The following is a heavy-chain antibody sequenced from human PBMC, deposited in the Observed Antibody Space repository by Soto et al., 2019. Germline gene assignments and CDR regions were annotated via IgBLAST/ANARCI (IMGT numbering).Heavy chain of an antibody. Sequence: GASVKVSCKASGGTFSSYAISWVRQAPGQGLEWMGGIIPIFGTANYAQKFQGRVTITADESTSTAYMELSSLRSEDTAVYYCAREPFYSDSSGYPRDGYGMDVWGQGTTVTVSS. CDR3: AREPFYSDSSGYPRDGYGMDV. J-gene: IGHJ6*02. CDR2: IIPIFGTA. D-gene: IGHD3-22*01. V-gene: IGHV1-69*13. CDR1: GGTFSSYA.